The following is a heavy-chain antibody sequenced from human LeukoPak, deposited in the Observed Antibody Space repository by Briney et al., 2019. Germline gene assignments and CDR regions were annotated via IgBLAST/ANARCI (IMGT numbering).Heavy chain of an antibody. J-gene: IGHJ3*02. V-gene: IGHV5-51*01. Sequence: GESLKISCKGSGYSFTSYWNGWVRQMPGKGLEWMGIIYPGDSDTRYSPSFQGQVTSSADKSNSTAYLQWSSLKASDTAMYYCARRSPNYDFWSGYLPIAFDSWGQGTMVTVSS. CDR2: IYPGDSDT. CDR1: GYSFTSYW. CDR3: ARRSPNYDFWSGYLPIAFDS. D-gene: IGHD3-3*01.